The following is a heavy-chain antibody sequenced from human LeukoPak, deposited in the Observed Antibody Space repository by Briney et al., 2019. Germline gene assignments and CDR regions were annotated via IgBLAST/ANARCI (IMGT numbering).Heavy chain of an antibody. D-gene: IGHD2-2*01. J-gene: IGHJ4*02. Sequence: PGGSLRLSCAASGFTFSSYWMSWVRQAPGKGMGWVANIKQDGSEKYYVDSVKGRFTITRDNAKNSLYLQMNSLRAEDTAVYYCARERVVVPAALYYFDYWGQGTLVTVSS. V-gene: IGHV3-7*01. CDR3: ARERVVVPAALYYFDY. CDR2: IKQDGSEK. CDR1: GFTFSSYW.